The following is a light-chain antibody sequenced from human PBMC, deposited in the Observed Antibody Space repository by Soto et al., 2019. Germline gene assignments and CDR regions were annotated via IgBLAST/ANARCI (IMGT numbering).Light chain of an antibody. Sequence: DIVMTQSPATLSVSPGEGVTLSCRASESVSVNLAWYQQKPGQAPRLLIYGASSRAAGIPARFSGSGSGTKFTLTISSLQSEDFAVYYCQQYNNWPPWTFGQGTKVEF. CDR3: QQYNNWPPWT. V-gene: IGKV3-15*01. CDR2: GAS. CDR1: ESVSVN. J-gene: IGKJ1*01.